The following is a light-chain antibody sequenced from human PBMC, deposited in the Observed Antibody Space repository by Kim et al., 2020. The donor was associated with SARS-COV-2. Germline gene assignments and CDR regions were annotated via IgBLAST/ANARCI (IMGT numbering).Light chain of an antibody. CDR1: NIGSKS. J-gene: IGLJ2*01. CDR2: YEN. V-gene: IGLV3-21*04. Sequence: SYELTQPPSVSVAPGKTARITCGGNNIGSKSVNWYQQKPGQAPVVVIYYENDRPSGIPARISGSNSGNTATLTISRVEGGDEADYYCQVWDSSSAPHVVFGGGTRLT. CDR3: QVWDSSSAPHVV.